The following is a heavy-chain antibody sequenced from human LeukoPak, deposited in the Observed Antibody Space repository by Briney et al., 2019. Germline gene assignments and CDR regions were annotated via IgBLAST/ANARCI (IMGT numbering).Heavy chain of an antibody. CDR3: ASGPSRCSSTSCYARLGYFQH. D-gene: IGHD2-2*01. CDR2: VIPIFGTA. Sequence: SVKVSCKASGGTFSSYAISWVRQAPGQGLEWMGGVIPIFGTANYAQKFQGRVTITADESTSTAYMELSSLRSEDTAVYYCASGPSRCSSTSCYARLGYFQHWGQGTLVTVSS. CDR1: GGTFSSYA. V-gene: IGHV1-69*13. J-gene: IGHJ1*01.